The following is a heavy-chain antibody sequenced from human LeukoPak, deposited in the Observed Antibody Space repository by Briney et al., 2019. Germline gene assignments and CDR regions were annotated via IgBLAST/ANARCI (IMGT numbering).Heavy chain of an antibody. D-gene: IGHD3-9*01. V-gene: IGHV3-43*02. Sequence: GGSLRLSCAASGFTFDDYGMHWVRQTPGKGLEWVSLISGDGSSTYYADSVKGRFTISRDNSKNSLYLQMNSLRTEDTALYYCAKDIGRYFPYYFDYWGQGTLVTVSS. CDR3: AKDIGRYFPYYFDY. J-gene: IGHJ4*02. CDR2: ISGDGSST. CDR1: GFTFDDYG.